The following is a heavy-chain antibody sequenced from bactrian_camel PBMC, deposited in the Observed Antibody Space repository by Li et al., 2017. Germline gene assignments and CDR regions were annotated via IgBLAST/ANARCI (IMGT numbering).Heavy chain of an antibody. J-gene: IGHJ4*01. CDR1: GFTYSRDY. CDR2: LYSKNA. CDR3: ARAGVCAGGYCYGFDL. D-gene: IGHD2*01. Sequence: VQLVESGGGLVQPGGSLRLSCQVSGFTYSRDYVSWVRHTPEKGLEWVTTLYSKNAYYVASVGGRFTISRDNGKNTVYLQMNRLESEDTALYYCARAGVCAGGYCYGFDLWGQGTQVTVS. V-gene: IGHV3-2*01.